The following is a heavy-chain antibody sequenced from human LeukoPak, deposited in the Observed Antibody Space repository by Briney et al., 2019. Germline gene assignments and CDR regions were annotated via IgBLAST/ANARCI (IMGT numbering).Heavy chain of an antibody. D-gene: IGHD3-10*01. V-gene: IGHV3-15*01. CDR2: IKSKTDGGTT. J-gene: IGHJ4*02. CDR3: TTGITMVRGVIHLIDY. Sequence: GGSLRLSCAASGFTFSSYAMSWVRQAPGKGLEWVGRIKSKTDGGTTDYAAPVKGRFTISRDDSKNTLYLQMNSLKTEDTAVYYCTTGITMVRGVIHLIDYWGQGTLVTVSS. CDR1: GFTFSSYA.